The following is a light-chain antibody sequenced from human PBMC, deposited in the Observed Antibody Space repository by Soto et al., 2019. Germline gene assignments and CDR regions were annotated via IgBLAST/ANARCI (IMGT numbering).Light chain of an antibody. Sequence: DIQMTQSPSTLSASVGDRVTITCRASQSISSWLAWYQQKPGKAPKLLIYDASSLESGVPSRFSGSGPGTEFTLTISSLQPDDFATYDCQQYNSYSPWTFGQGTKV. CDR1: QSISSW. CDR3: QQYNSYSPWT. J-gene: IGKJ1*01. V-gene: IGKV1-5*01. CDR2: DAS.